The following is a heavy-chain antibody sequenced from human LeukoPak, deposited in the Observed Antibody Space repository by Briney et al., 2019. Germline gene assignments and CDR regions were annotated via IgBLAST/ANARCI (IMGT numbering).Heavy chain of an antibody. CDR2: ISAYNDKT. J-gene: IGHJ4*02. CDR3: ARPPPDSSGWHYFDY. V-gene: IGHV1-18*01. Sequence: GASVNVSCKASGYTFTSYGISWVRQAPGQGLEWMGWISAYNDKTNYAQNLPGRVTMTTETSTSTAYMELRSLRSDDTAVYYCARPPPDSSGWHYFDYWGQGTLVTVSS. CDR1: GYTFTSYG. D-gene: IGHD6-19*01.